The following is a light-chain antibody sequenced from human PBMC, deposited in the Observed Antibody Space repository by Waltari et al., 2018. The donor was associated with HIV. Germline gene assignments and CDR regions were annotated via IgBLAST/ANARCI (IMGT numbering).Light chain of an antibody. CDR1: SSDVGGYNS. CDR2: DVR. CDR3: CSYTSTSSFVM. V-gene: IGLV2-14*01. J-gene: IGLJ3*02. Sequence: QSALTQPASVSGSPGPSITLSCTGTSSDVGGYNSVSWYQQHPGKGPKLIIYDVRNRPSGVSNRFSGSKSGNTASLTISGLQAEDEADYYCCSYTSTSSFVMFGGGTKLTVV.